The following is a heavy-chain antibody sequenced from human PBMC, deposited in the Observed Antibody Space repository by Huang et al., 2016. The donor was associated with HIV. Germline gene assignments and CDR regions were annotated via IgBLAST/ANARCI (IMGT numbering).Heavy chain of an antibody. CDR3: TTHLDYYDSSGYYFGNY. D-gene: IGHD3-22*01. J-gene: IGHJ4*02. CDR1: GFTFSKAW. Sequence: EVQLVESGGGLVKPGGSLRLSCAASGFTFSKAWMSWVRQAQGKGLEWGRRIKSKTDGGTKDYTAPVKGRFTISRDDSRNTLYLQMNSLKTEDTAVYYCTTHLDYYDSSGYYFGNYWGQGTLVTVSS. CDR2: IKSKTDGGTK. V-gene: IGHV3-15*01.